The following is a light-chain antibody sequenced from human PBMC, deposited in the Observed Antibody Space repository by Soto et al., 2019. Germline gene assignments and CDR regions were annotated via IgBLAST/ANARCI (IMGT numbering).Light chain of an antibody. CDR2: KAS. CDR3: QQYDSYPRT. J-gene: IGKJ1*01. CDR1: QSISNW. V-gene: IGKV1-5*03. Sequence: DIQMTQSPSTLCASVGDRVTITCRASQSISNWLAWYQQKPGKAPKLLIYKASSLESGVPSRFSGSGSGTEFTLSISSLQADDFATYYCQQYDSYPRTFGQGTKVEIK.